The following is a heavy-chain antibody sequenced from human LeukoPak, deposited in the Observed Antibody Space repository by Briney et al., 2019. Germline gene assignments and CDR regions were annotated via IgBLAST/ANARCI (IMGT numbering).Heavy chain of an antibody. CDR2: ISGSGGDT. CDR1: GFTFSKSA. J-gene: IGHJ4*02. V-gene: IGHV3-23*01. CDR3: AKDPKGSTVTTYWFVY. Sequence: GGSLRLSCVASGFTFSKSAMSGVRQPPGKGLEWVSSISGSGGDTYYADSVKGRFTISRDNSKNTLYLQMHRLRAEDTAVYYCAKDPKGSTVTTYWFVYWGQGNLVTVSS. D-gene: IGHD4-17*01.